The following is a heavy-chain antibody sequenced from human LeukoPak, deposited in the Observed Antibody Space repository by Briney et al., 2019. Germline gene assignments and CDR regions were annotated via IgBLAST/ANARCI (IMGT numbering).Heavy chain of an antibody. D-gene: IGHD6-13*01. CDR1: GFTVSSNY. CDR3: ARESSYSRLDF. CDR2: IYSGGST. V-gene: IGHV3-53*01. Sequence: PGGSLRLSCAASGFTVSSNYMSWVRQAPGKGLEWVSVIYSGGSTYYADSVKGRFTISRDNSKNTLYLQMNSLRAEDTAVYYCARESSYSRLDFWGQGTLVTVSS. J-gene: IGHJ4*02.